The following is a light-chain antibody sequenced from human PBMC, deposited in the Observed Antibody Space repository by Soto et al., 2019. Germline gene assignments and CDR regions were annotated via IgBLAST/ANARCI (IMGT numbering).Light chain of an antibody. Sequence: DIVMTQCPDSQAVSLGERATLNCKSSQSVLYSPNNKNYLAWYQQKTGQPPKLLIYWASTRESGVPDRFSSSRSGPHFTLTIRSLPAEDVAVYFCKQYYSTPITVGQGTRLEIK. J-gene: IGKJ5*01. CDR1: QSVLYSPNNKNY. CDR2: WAS. CDR3: KQYYSTPIT. V-gene: IGKV4-1*01.